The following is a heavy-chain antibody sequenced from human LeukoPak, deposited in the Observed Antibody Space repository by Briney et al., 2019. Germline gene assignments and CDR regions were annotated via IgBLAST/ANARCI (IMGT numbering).Heavy chain of an antibody. CDR1: GYTLTSYG. D-gene: IGHD2-2*01. J-gene: IGHJ5*02. Sequence: ASVTDSFKASGYTLTSYGISWVRQAPGQGLEWMGWISAYNGNTNYAQKLQGRVTMTTDTSTSTAYMELRSLRSDDTAVYYCAREVVGTAANNWFDPWGQGTLVTVSS. CDR3: AREVVGTAANNWFDP. CDR2: ISAYNGNT. V-gene: IGHV1-18*01.